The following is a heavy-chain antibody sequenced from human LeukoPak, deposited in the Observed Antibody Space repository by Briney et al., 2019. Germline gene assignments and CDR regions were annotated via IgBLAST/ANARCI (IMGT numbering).Heavy chain of an antibody. CDR1: GFTFSSYA. V-gene: IGHV3-30-3*01. D-gene: IGHD5-18*01. Sequence: GGSLRLSCAASGFTFSSYAMSWVRQAPGKGLEWVAIISYDGSNKYYADSVKGRFTISRDNSKNTLWLQMNSLRAEDTAVYYCARDMTGYSYGQGLGYWGQGTLVTVSS. CDR2: ISYDGSNK. CDR3: ARDMTGYSYGQGLGY. J-gene: IGHJ4*02.